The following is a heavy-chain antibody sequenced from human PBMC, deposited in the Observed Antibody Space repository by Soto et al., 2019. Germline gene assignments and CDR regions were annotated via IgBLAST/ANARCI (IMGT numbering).Heavy chain of an antibody. Sequence: QVQLVQSGAEVKKPGASVKLSCKSSEYTFTDYYIHWVRQAPGQGLEWMGLINPSGGSTSYAQKFQGRVTMTRDTSTSTVYMELSSLRSEDTALYYCATAAYSTSWYDFWGQGILVTVSS. D-gene: IGHD6-13*01. CDR1: EYTFTDYY. V-gene: IGHV1-46*01. J-gene: IGHJ5*01. CDR3: ATAAYSTSWYDF. CDR2: INPSGGST.